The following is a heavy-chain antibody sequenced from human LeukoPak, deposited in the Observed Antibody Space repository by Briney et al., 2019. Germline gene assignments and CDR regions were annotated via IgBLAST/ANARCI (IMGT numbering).Heavy chain of an antibody. CDR1: GYTFTSYA. V-gene: IGHV1-3*01. J-gene: IGHJ3*02. CDR2: INAGNGNT. D-gene: IGHD3-3*01. Sequence: ASVKVSCKASGYTFTSYAMHWVRQAPGQRLEWMGWINAGNGNTKYSQKFQGRVTITRDTSASTAYMGLSSLRSEDTAVYYCARWSGLRGAFDIWGQGTMVTVSS. CDR3: ARWSGLRGAFDI.